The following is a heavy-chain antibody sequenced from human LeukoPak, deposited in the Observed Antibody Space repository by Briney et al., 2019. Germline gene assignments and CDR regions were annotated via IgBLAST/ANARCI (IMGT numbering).Heavy chain of an antibody. CDR3: PRGSEWDLLGSCDY. V-gene: IGHV1-18*01. CDR2: ISAYNGNT. CDR1: GYTFTSYG. J-gene: IGHJ4*02. D-gene: IGHD1-26*01. Sequence: ASVKVSCKASGYTFTSYGNSWVRQAPGQGFEWMGWISAYNGNTNYAQKLQGRVTMTTDTSTSTAYMELRSLRSDDTAVYYCPRGSEWDLLGSCDYWGQGTLVTVSS.